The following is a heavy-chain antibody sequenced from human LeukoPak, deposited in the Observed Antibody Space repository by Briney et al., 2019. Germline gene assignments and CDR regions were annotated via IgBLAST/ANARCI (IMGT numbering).Heavy chain of an antibody. J-gene: IGHJ4*02. Sequence: PSETLSLTCTVSGGSISNYYWSWIRQPPGKGLEWIGYIYYSGSTNYNPSLKSRVTISVDTSKNQFSLKLSSVTAADTAVYYCARVRDYYDSSGYLNYFDYWGQGTLVTVSS. V-gene: IGHV4-59*01. CDR1: GGSISNYY. CDR3: ARVRDYYDSSGYLNYFDY. D-gene: IGHD3-22*01. CDR2: IYYSGST.